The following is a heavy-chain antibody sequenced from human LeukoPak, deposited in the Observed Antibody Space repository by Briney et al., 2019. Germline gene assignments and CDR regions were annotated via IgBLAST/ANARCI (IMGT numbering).Heavy chain of an antibody. Sequence: GGSLRLSCAASGFTFSSYAMSWVRQAPGKGLEWVSAISGSGGSTYYADSVKGRFTISRDNSKNTLYLQMNSLRAEDTAVYYYAKGSSDYHDYGFIWFDPWGQGTLVTVSS. CDR3: AKGSSDYHDYGFIWFDP. CDR1: GFTFSSYA. J-gene: IGHJ5*02. V-gene: IGHV3-23*01. CDR2: ISGSGGST. D-gene: IGHD4-17*01.